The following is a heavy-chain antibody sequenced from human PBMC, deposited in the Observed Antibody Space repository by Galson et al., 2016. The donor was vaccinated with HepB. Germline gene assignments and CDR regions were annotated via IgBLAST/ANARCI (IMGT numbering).Heavy chain of an antibody. D-gene: IGHD3-10*01. J-gene: IGHJ6*02. CDR1: GGSISSGGYY. CDR2: ISYSGNT. V-gene: IGHV4-31*03. CDR3: AREGTTALWFGELSGYSYNGVDV. Sequence: TLSLTCTVSGGSISSGGYYWNWIRQHPGKGLEWIGYISYSGNTDYNPSLKSRVTLSVDTSKNQFSLRVSSVTAADTAVYYCAREGTTALWFGELSGYSYNGVDVWGQGTTVTVSS.